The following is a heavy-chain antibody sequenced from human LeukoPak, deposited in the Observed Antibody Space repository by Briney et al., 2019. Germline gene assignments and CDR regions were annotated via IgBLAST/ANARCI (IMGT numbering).Heavy chain of an antibody. CDR1: GGSISSSTYD. Sequence: SETLSLTCTVSGGSISSSTYDWGWIRQPPGKGLEWIGGIYYSGSTNYNPSLQSRFTISVDTSKNQFSLKLSSVTAADTAVYYCARDLRWYGNYYYYYMDVWGKGTTVTVSS. CDR3: ARDLRWYGNYYYYYMDV. D-gene: IGHD4-23*01. J-gene: IGHJ6*03. CDR2: IYYSGST. V-gene: IGHV4-39*07.